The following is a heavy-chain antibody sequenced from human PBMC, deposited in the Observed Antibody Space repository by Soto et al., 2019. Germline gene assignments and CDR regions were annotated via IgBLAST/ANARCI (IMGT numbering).Heavy chain of an antibody. CDR2: ISYSGST. CDR1: GGSISSYY. V-gene: IGHV4-59*01. Sequence: QVQLQESGPGLVKPSETLSLTCTVSGGSISSYYWSWIRQPPGKGLEWIGHISYSGSTNYNPSLRRRVTISVDTSKNQFSLKLSSVTAADTAVYYCAREDGDYIFDYWGQGTLVTVSS. CDR3: AREDGDYIFDY. J-gene: IGHJ4*02. D-gene: IGHD4-17*01.